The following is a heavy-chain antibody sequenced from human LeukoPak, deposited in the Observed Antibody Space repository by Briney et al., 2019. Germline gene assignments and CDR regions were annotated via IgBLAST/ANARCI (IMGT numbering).Heavy chain of an antibody. CDR1: GYTLTSYC. Sequence: ASVKVSCKASGYTLTSYCMNWVRQAPGQGLEWMGIINPSDSGAMYAQKFQGRVVMTRDASTSTVYMELSSLRSEDTAIYYCARDSILGTTGWSDPWGQGTLVTVSS. D-gene: IGHD1-20*01. V-gene: IGHV1-46*01. J-gene: IGHJ5*02. CDR2: INPSDSGA. CDR3: ARDSILGTTGWSDP.